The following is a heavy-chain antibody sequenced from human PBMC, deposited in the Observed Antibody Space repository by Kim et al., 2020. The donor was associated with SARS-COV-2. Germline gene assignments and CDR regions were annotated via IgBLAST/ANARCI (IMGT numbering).Heavy chain of an antibody. CDR3: AKNGGEWNGDVHYFDY. J-gene: IGHJ4*02. CDR1: GFTFSSYA. D-gene: IGHD4-17*01. V-gene: IGHV3-23*01. CDR2: ISGSGGST. Sequence: GGSLRLSCAASGFTFSSYAMSWVRQAPGKGLEWVSAISGSGGSTYYADSVKGRFTISRDNSKNTLYLQMNSLRAEDTAVYYCAKNGGEWNGDVHYFDYWGQGTLVTVSS.